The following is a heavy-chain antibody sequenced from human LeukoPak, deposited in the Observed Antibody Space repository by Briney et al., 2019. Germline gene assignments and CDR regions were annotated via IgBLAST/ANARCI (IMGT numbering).Heavy chain of an antibody. CDR3: ANINIGDS. Sequence: GGSLRLPCAASGFTFSRYWMHWVRQAPGKGLVWVSHINPDGRSTTYADSVKGRFTISRDNAQNTLYLQMNSLRAEDTAVYYCANINIGDSWGQGTLVTVSS. CDR2: INPDGRST. J-gene: IGHJ4*02. V-gene: IGHV3-74*01. CDR1: GFTFSRYW.